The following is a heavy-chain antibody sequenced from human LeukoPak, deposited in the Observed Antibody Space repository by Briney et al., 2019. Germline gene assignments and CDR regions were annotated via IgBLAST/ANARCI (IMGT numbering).Heavy chain of an antibody. J-gene: IGHJ4*02. Sequence: SETLSLTCTVSGYSISSGYYWGWIRQPPGKGLEWIGSIYHSGSTYYNPSLKSRVTISVDTSKNQFSLKLSSVTAADTAVYYCARVLGYCSGGSCYGYFDYWGQGTLVTVSS. CDR3: ARVLGYCSGGSCYGYFDY. CDR2: IYHSGST. CDR1: GYSISSGYY. V-gene: IGHV4-38-2*02. D-gene: IGHD2-15*01.